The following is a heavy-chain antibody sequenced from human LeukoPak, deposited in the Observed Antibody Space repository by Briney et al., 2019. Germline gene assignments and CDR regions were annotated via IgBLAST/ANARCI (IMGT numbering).Heavy chain of an antibody. D-gene: IGHD3-9*01. CDR1: GFTFRTSG. Sequence: PGGSLRLSCAASGFTFRTSGMNWVRQAPGKGLEWVSYISSSGSTIYYADSVKGRFTISRDNAKNSLYLQMNSLRAEDTALYYCARDDILTGYPTPFDYWGQGTLVTVSS. CDR2: ISSSGSTI. CDR3: ARDDILTGYPTPFDY. V-gene: IGHV3-48*04. J-gene: IGHJ4*02.